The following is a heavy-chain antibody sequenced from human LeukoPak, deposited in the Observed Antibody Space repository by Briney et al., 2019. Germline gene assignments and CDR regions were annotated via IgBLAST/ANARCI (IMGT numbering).Heavy chain of an antibody. J-gene: IGHJ4*02. CDR1: GGSISGCY. CDR2: VHYSGNT. V-gene: IGHV4-59*03. CDR3: VIGRGWQPDY. Sequence: PSETLSLTCTVSGGSISGCYHNWVRQSPGRGLEWIGLVHYSGNTNYNPSLKSRVSISTDTSKNQFSLELTSVTAADTAVYYCVIGRGWQPDYWGQGIPVTVSS. D-gene: IGHD3-10*01.